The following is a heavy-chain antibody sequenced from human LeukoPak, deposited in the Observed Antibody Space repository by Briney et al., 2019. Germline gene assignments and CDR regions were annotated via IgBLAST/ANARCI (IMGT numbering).Heavy chain of an antibody. CDR1: GYTFTSYA. CDR3: ARDGRDYGDYAFDY. J-gene: IGHJ4*02. V-gene: IGHV7-4-1*02. D-gene: IGHD4-17*01. Sequence: ASVKVSCKASGYTFTSYAMNWVRQAPGQGLEWMGWINTNTGNPMYAQGFTGRFVFSLDTFVSTAYLQISSLKTEDTAVYYCARDGRDYGDYAFDYWGQGTLVTVSS. CDR2: INTNTGNP.